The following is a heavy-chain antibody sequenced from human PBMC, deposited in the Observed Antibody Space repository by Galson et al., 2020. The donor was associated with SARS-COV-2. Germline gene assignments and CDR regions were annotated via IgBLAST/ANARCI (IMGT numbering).Heavy chain of an antibody. D-gene: IGHD6-19*01. CDR2: VSSSSSYI. Sequence: NSGGSLRPSCAASGFTFNSYNMNWVRQAPGTGLEWVSSVSSSSSYIYYADSVKGRFTISRDNAKNSLYLQMNSLRAEDTAVYYCARVAVAPSRPYYYMDVWGKGTTVTVSS. V-gene: IGHV3-21*01. J-gene: IGHJ6*03. CDR1: GFTFNSYN. CDR3: ARVAVAPSRPYYYMDV.